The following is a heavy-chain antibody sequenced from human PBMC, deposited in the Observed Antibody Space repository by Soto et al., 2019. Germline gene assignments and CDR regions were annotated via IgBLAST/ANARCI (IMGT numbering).Heavy chain of an antibody. V-gene: IGHV3-9*01. CDR3: AKDRISIAVAGPFSYGMDV. CDR2: ISWNNGNI. J-gene: IGHJ6*02. Sequence: DVQLVESGGGLVQSGRSLRLSCAASGFTFDDYAMHWVRQAPGKGLEWVSGISWNNGNIGYADSVKGRFTISRDNAKNSLYLQMNSLRAEDTALYYCAKDRISIAVAGPFSYGMDVWGQGTTVTVSS. D-gene: IGHD6-19*01. CDR1: GFTFDDYA.